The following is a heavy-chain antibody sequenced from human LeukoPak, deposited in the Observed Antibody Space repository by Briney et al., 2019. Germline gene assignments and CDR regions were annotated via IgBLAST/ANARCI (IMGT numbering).Heavy chain of an antibody. CDR2: ISSSSSYI. CDR1: GFTFSSYS. V-gene: IGHV3-21*01. D-gene: IGHD3-16*01. J-gene: IGHJ4*02. Sequence: PGGSLRLSCAASGFTFSSYSMNWVRQAPGKGLGWVSSISSSSSYIYYADSVKGRFTISRDNSKNTLYLQMNSLRAEDTAVYYCAKGSTVLSGSWGQGTLVTVSS. CDR3: AKGSTVLSGS.